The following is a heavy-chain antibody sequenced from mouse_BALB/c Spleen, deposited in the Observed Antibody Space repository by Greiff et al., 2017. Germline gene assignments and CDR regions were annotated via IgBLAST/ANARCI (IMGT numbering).Heavy chain of an antibody. CDR3: ARGYYGNYDYFDY. Sequence: VQLQQSGPELVKPGASVKISCKASGYSFTGYYMHWVKQSHVKSLEWIGRINPYNGATSYNQNFKDKASLTVDKSSSTAYMELHSLTSEDSAVYYCARGYYGNYDYFDYWGQGTTLTVSS. D-gene: IGHD2-1*01. J-gene: IGHJ2*01. V-gene: IGHV1-31*01. CDR2: INPYNGAT. CDR1: GYSFTGYY.